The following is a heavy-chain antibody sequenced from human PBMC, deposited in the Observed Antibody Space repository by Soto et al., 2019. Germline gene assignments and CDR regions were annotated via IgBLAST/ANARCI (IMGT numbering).Heavy chain of an antibody. CDR1: GYTFTTFG. D-gene: IGHD4-17*01. Sequence: QIQLVQSGPEVKKTGASVKVSCKASGYTFTTFGINRVRQAPGQGLEWMGCITAYDGKIKYAQNFQGRVTMTIDTPTSTGYLELRGLRSDDTAVYFCARGLTYGDFDFWGQGTLVDVSS. V-gene: IGHV1-18*01. CDR3: ARGLTYGDFDF. J-gene: IGHJ4*02. CDR2: ITAYDGKI.